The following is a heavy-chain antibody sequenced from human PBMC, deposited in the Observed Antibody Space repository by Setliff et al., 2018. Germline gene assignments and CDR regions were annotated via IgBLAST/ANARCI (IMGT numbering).Heavy chain of an antibody. D-gene: IGHD1-26*01. CDR3: ARWGENSGRPDWRAFDI. V-gene: IGHV4-39*01. J-gene: IGHJ3*02. CDR2: IYYSGNT. CDR1: GGSISSSSYY. Sequence: SETLSLTCAVYGGSISSSSYYWGWIRQPPGKGLEWIGSIYYSGNTYYNPSLKSRVTISVDPSKNQFSLKLSSVTAADTAVYYCARWGENSGRPDWRAFDIWGQGTMVTVSS.